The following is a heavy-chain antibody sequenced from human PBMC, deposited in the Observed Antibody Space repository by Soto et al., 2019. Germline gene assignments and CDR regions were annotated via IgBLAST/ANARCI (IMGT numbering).Heavy chain of an antibody. D-gene: IGHD5-12*01. V-gene: IGHV3-30-3*01. CDR1: GFTFSSYA. Sequence: GGSLRLSCAASGFTFSSYAMHWVRQAPGKGLEWVAVISYDGSNKYYADSVKGRFTISRDNSKNTLYLQMNSLRAEDTAVYYCASGKATLIDYWGQGTLVTVSS. CDR3: ASGKATLIDY. CDR2: ISYDGSNK. J-gene: IGHJ4*02.